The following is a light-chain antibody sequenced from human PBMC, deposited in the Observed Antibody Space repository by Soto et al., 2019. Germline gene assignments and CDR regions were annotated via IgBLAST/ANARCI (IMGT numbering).Light chain of an antibody. CDR3: QQSYSTSWT. V-gene: IGKV1-39*01. CDR2: AAS. CDR1: QSISSY. J-gene: IGKJ1*01. Sequence: DIPMTQSPSSLSASVGDRVTITCRASQSISSYLNWYQQKPGKAPKLLIYAASSLQSGVPSRFSGSGSGTEFTLTISSRQPEDFATYYCQQSYSTSWTFGQGTKVEIK.